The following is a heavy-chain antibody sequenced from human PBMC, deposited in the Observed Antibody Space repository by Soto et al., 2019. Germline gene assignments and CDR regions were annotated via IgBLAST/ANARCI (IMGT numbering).Heavy chain of an antibody. V-gene: IGHV4-39*01. CDR2: IYYSGST. CDR3: ASTSDGTLDY. J-gene: IGHJ4*02. Sequence: SETLSLTCTVSGGSISSSSYYWGWIRQPPGKGLEWIGSIYYSGSTYYNPSLKSRVTISVDTSKNQFSLKLSSVTAADTAVYYCASTSDGTLDYWGQGTLVTVSS. CDR1: GGSISSSSYY.